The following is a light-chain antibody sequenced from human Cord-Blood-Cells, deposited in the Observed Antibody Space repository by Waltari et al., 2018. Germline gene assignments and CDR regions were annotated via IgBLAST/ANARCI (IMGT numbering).Light chain of an antibody. CDR2: AAS. CDR3: LQDYNYPWT. J-gene: IGKJ1*01. CDR1: QGIRNY. Sequence: IEMTESPSSLCASVGDRVHITCRASQGIRNYLAWYQQKPGKAPKLLIYAASSLQSGVPSRFSGSGSGTDFTLTISSLQSEDFATYYCLQDYNYPWTFGQGTKLEIK. V-gene: IGKV1-6*01.